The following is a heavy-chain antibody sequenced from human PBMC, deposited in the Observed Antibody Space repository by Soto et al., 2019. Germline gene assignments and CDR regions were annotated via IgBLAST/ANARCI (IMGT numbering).Heavy chain of an antibody. CDR1: GGSISSGVYY. CDR3: ARWWLMTRNAFDM. CDR2: IYYSGST. Sequence: PSETLSLTCTVSGGSISSGVYYWSWIRQHPGKGLEWIGYIYYSGSTYYKPSLKSRVTISVDTSKNQFSLKLSSVTAADTAVYYCARWWLMTRNAFDMWGQGPMVTVSS. J-gene: IGHJ3*02. D-gene: IGHD5-12*01. V-gene: IGHV4-31*03.